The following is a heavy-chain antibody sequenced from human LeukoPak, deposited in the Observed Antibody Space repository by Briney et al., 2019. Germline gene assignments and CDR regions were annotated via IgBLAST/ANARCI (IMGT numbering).Heavy chain of an antibody. J-gene: IGHJ4*02. V-gene: IGHV1-2*02. CDR1: GYTFTSYG. Sequence: ASVKVSCKASGYTFTSYGISWVRQAPGQGLEWMGWINPDSGDTNYAQKFQGRVTMTRDTSISTAYMELSSLTSDDTAVYYCARYHGGNRAHDYWGQGTLVTVSS. D-gene: IGHD4-23*01. CDR3: ARYHGGNRAHDY. CDR2: INPDSGDT.